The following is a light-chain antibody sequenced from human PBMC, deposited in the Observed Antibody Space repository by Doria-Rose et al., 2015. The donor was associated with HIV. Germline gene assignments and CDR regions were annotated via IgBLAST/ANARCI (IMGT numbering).Light chain of an antibody. CDR2: DGS. CDR3: HQYGTSWT. V-gene: IGKV3-20*01. Sequence: TQCPGTLSLSPGERATLSCRASQSFSSTYLAWYQQKPGQAPSLLIYDGSTRATGIPDRFNASGSGTDFTLTINGLEPEDFALYYCHQYGTSWTFGQGTKVEI. CDR1: QSFSSTY. J-gene: IGKJ1*01.